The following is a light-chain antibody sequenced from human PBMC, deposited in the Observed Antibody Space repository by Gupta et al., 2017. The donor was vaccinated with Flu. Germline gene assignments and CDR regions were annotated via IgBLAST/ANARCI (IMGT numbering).Light chain of an antibody. CDR2: GAS. Sequence: EVVMTQSPATLSVSPGDTVTLSCRASQSIRSDLVWYQQKPGQPPRVLIYGASSRAAGIPGRFSGSGSDTEFTLTISSLQSEDSAVYYCQQYENWPPGYTFGQGTKLEIK. CDR1: QSIRSD. CDR3: QQYENWPPGYT. V-gene: IGKV3D-15*01. J-gene: IGKJ2*01.